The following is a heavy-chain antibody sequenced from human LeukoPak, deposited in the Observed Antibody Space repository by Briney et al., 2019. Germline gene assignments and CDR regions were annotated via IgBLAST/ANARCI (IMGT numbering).Heavy chain of an antibody. CDR1: GYSFTSYW. CDR3: ARQIGYDANWFDP. V-gene: IGHV5-51*01. D-gene: IGHD5-12*01. Sequence: GESLQISCQGSGYSFTSYWIGWVRQMPGKGLEWMGIIYPGDSDTRYSPSFQGQVTISADKSISTAYLQWSSLKASDTAMYYCARQIGYDANWFDPWGQGTLVTVSS. J-gene: IGHJ5*02. CDR2: IYPGDSDT.